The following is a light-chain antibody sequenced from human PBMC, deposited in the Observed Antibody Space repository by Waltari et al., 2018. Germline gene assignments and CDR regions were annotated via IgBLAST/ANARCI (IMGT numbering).Light chain of an antibody. Sequence: DIQMTQSPSSLSASVGDRITITCRASQDINNDLAWYQQKPGKVPTLLISGACTLHSGVPSRFSGSASGTVFTLTISSLQPEDFATYYCQKYNNVPQPFGGGTKVEIK. CDR1: QDINND. CDR2: GAC. V-gene: IGKV1-27*01. J-gene: IGKJ4*01. CDR3: QKYNNVPQP.